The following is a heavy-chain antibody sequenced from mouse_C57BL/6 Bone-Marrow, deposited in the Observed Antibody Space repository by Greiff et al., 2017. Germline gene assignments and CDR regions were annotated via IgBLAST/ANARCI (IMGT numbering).Heavy chain of an antibody. CDR1: GYTFTSYW. CDR3: ARFYYYAMDY. CDR2: IYPSDSET. Sequence: QVQLQQPGAELVRPGSSVKLSCKASGYTFTSYWMDWVKQRPGQGLEWIGNIYPSDSETHYNQKFKDKATLTVDKSSSTAYMQLSSLTSEDSAVYCCARFYYYAMDYWGQGTSVTVSS. J-gene: IGHJ4*01. V-gene: IGHV1-61*01.